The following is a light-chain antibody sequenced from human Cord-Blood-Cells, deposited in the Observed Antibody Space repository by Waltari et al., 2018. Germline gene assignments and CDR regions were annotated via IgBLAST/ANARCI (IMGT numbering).Light chain of an antibody. V-gene: IGLV2-14*01. CDR1: SSDVGGYNY. CDR3: SSYTSSSTWV. J-gene: IGLJ3*02. CDR2: DVS. Sequence: QSALTQPASVSGSPGQSITISCTGTSSDVGGYNYVSWYQQHPGKAPKLIIYDVSKRHSGVSKRFSGSKSGNTASLTISGLQAEDEADYYCSSYTSSSTWVFGGGTKLTVL.